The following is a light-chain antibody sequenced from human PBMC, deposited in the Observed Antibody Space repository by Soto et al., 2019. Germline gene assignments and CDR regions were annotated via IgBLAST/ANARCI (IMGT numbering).Light chain of an antibody. J-gene: IGLJ1*01. CDR1: SSDVGGYND. CDR2: EVT. V-gene: IGLV2-14*01. Sequence: QSVLTQPASVSGSPGQWVTISCTGTSSDVGGYNDVSWYQHHPGTAPKLMIYEVTNRPSGVSHRFSGSKSGNAASLTISGRQAEEEADYYCSSYTSISPYGFGTGTKLTVL. CDR3: SSYTSISPYG.